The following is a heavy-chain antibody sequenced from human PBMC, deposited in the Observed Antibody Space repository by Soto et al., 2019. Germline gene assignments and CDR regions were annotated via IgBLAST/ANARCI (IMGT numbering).Heavy chain of an antibody. V-gene: IGHV3-23*05. CDR3: AKGDGGYFDH. J-gene: IGHJ4*02. D-gene: IGHD3-16*01. CDR2: IEISGRAT. Sequence: EVQLLDSGGGLVQPGGSLRLSCIASGFSFSNYAMIWVRQAPGKGPEWVSSIEISGRATYYADAVKGRFTISRDDSKNAVYLQMTSLRGEDTAVYFCAKGDGGYFDHWGQGRLVTVSS. CDR1: GFSFSNYA.